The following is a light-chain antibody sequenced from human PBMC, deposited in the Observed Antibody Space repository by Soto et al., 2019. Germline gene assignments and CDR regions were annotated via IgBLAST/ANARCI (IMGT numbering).Light chain of an antibody. CDR2: GAS. V-gene: IGKV3-20*01. CDR3: QQYGSSPLT. Sequence: EIVLTQSPGTLSLSPGERATLSCRASQSLSSSYLAWYQQKPGQAPRLLIYGASTRATGIPDRFSGSGSGTDFTLTISRLQPEDFVVYCCQQYGSSPLTFGGGTKVEIK. CDR1: QSLSSSY. J-gene: IGKJ4*01.